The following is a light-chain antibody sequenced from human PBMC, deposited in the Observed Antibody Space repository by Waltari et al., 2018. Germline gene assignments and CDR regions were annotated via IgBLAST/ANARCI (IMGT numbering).Light chain of an antibody. J-gene: IGLJ2*01. CDR1: SSDVGGYND. CDR2: DVN. V-gene: IGLV2-14*03. CDR3: SSYTSSSTL. Sequence: QSAVTQPASVSGSPGQSITIPCPGTSSDVGGYNDLSWYQQHPDKAPKLMIYDVNNRASGVSNRFSGSKSGNTASLTISGLQAEDEADYYCSSYTSSSTLFGGGTKLTVL.